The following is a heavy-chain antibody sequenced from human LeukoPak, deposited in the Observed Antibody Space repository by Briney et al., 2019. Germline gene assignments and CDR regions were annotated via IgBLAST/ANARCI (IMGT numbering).Heavy chain of an antibody. Sequence: GGSLRLSCAASGFTFSSYSMNWVRQAPGKGLEWVSSISSSSSYIYYADSVKGRFTISRDNAKNSLYLQMNSLRAEDTAVYYCARDAAGIVVVPAANLEWLDPWGQGTLVTVSS. V-gene: IGHV3-21*01. CDR2: ISSSSSYI. CDR1: GFTFSSYS. CDR3: ARDAAGIVVVPAANLEWLDP. D-gene: IGHD2-2*01. J-gene: IGHJ5*02.